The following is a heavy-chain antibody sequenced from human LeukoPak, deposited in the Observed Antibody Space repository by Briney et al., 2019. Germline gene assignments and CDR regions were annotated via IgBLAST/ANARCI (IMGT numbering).Heavy chain of an antibody. D-gene: IGHD3-22*01. CDR1: GGSISSYY. CDR3: ADSGYYDSSGYPSAEYFQH. CDR2: IYTSGST. J-gene: IGHJ1*01. V-gene: IGHV4-4*07. Sequence: SETLSLTCTVSGGSISSYYWSWIRQPAGKGLEWIGRIYTSGSTNYNPSLTSRVTMSVDTSKNQFSLKLTSVTAADTAVYYCADSGYYDSSGYPSAEYFQHWGQGTLVTVSS.